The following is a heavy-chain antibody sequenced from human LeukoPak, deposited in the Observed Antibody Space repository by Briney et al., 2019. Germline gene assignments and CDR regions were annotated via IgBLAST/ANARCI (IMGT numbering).Heavy chain of an antibody. CDR2: IYYSGST. D-gene: IGHD5-18*01. J-gene: IGHJ3*02. CDR3: ARERYSYGSDAFDI. CDR1: GGSISSYY. V-gene: IGHV4-59*01. Sequence: SETLSLTCTVSGGSISSYYWSWIRQPPGKGLEWIGYIYYSGSTNYNPSLKSRVTISVDTSKNQFSLKLSSVTAADTAVYYCARERYSYGSDAFDIWGQGTMVTVSS.